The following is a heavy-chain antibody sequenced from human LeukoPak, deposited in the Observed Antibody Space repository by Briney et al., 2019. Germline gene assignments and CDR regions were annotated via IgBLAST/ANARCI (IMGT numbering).Heavy chain of an antibody. CDR2: FIPIFGTA. Sequence: EASVKVSCKASGRSFSSYAISWVRQAPGKGLEWMGGFIPIFGTANYAQKFQGRVTITADESTSTAYMELSSLRSEDTAVYYCARNDGYYGYYYYYMDVWGKGTTVTISS. D-gene: IGHD5-18*01. V-gene: IGHV1-69*13. CDR3: ARNDGYYGYYYYYMDV. J-gene: IGHJ6*03. CDR1: GRSFSSYA.